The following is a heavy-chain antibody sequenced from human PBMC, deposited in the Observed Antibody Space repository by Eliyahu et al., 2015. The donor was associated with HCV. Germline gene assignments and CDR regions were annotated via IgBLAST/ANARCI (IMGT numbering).Heavy chain of an antibody. CDR1: GGSFSAYY. J-gene: IGHJ4*02. Sequence: QVQLQQWGAGLLKPSETLSLTCAVYGGSFSAYYWSWIRQSPGKGLEWIGEINHSGGTHYIPSLKSRVTISVDTSKNQFSLKLSSVTAADTAVYYCARNPKDCSGDSCYSGGFDYWGQGTLVTVSS. CDR2: INHSGGT. CDR3: ARNPKDCSGDSCYSGGFDY. D-gene: IGHD2-15*01. V-gene: IGHV4-34*01.